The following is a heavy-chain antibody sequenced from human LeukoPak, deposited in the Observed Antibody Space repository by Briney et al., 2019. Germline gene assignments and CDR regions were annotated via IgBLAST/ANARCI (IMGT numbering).Heavy chain of an antibody. CDR3: ARVVGGGCSSTSCYNYYYYGMDV. CDR1: GGSFSGYY. CDR2: INHSGST. Sequence: SETLSLTCAVYGGSFSGYYWSWIRQPPGKGLEWIGEINHSGSTNCNPSLKSRVTISVDTSKNQFSLKLSSVTAADTAVYYCARVVGGGCSSTSCYNYYYYGMDVWGQGTTVTVSS. J-gene: IGHJ6*02. V-gene: IGHV4-34*01. D-gene: IGHD2-2*01.